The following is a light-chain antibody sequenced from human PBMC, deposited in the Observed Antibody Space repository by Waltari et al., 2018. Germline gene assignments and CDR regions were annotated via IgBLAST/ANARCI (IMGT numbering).Light chain of an antibody. CDR2: AAS. CDR1: QTISSY. J-gene: IGKJ1*01. CDR3: QQHNSHPWT. Sequence: DVQMTQSPSSLSASVGDRVSITCRASQTISSYLAWYQQKPGKVPQLLIYAASSLESGVPSRFSGSGSGTEFTLTISSLQPEDFATYYCQQHNSHPWTFGQGTKVEIK. V-gene: IGKV1-17*03.